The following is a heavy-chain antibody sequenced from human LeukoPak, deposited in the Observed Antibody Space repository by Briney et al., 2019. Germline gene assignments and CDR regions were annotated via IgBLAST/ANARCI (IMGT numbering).Heavy chain of an antibody. CDR1: GFTVITND. CDR2: LYSDDNT. Sequence: GGSLRLSCAASGFTVITNDMTWVRQAPGKGLKWVSVLYSDDNTKYADSVQGRFTISRDNSKNTLYLEMNSLSPDDTAVYYCARGVEPLAANTLAYWGQGTLVTVSS. J-gene: IGHJ4*02. V-gene: IGHV3-53*01. CDR3: ARGVEPLAANTLAY. D-gene: IGHD1-14*01.